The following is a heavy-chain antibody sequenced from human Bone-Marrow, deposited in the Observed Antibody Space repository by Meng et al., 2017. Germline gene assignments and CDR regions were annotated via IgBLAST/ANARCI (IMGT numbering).Heavy chain of an antibody. CDR1: GFTFSDYY. D-gene: IGHD3-9*01. J-gene: IGHJ4*02. V-gene: IGHV3-11*04. CDR2: ISSSGSTI. Sequence: GESLKISCVASGFTFSDYYMSWIRQAPGKGLEWVSYISSSGSTIYYADSVKGRFTISRDNAKNSLYLQMNSLRAEDTAVYYCARKRFDPDYWGQGTLVTVSS. CDR3: ARKRFDPDY.